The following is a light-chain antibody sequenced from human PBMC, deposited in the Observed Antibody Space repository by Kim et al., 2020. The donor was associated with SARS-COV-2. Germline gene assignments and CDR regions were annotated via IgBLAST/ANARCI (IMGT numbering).Light chain of an antibody. J-gene: IGKJ2*01. V-gene: IGKV1-39*01. Sequence: DIQMTQSPSSLSASVGDRVTITCRASQTISIYLNWYQQKPGKAPKLLIHAASSLHSGVPSRFSGSGSGTDFTLTISSLQPEDFATYYCQQSYSTPYTFGQGTKLEI. CDR1: QTISIY. CDR3: QQSYSTPYT. CDR2: AAS.